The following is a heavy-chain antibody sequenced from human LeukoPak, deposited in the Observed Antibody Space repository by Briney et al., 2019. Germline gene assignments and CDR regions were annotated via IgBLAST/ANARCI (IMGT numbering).Heavy chain of an antibody. J-gene: IGHJ4*02. D-gene: IGHD6-6*01. CDR3: AKDPARGQLGIFDY. Sequence: GGSLRLSCAASGFIFSNYGMCWVRQAPGKGLEWVAFIENDGSNKYYADSVRGRFTISRDNSRNTLYMQMDSLRVEDTAVYYCAKDPARGQLGIFDYWGQGVLVTVSS. CDR1: GFIFSNYG. V-gene: IGHV3-30*02. CDR2: IENDGSNK.